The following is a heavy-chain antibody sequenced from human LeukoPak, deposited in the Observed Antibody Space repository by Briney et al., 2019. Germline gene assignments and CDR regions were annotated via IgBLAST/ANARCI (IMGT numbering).Heavy chain of an antibody. J-gene: IGHJ3*02. D-gene: IGHD4-17*01. CDR1: GFTFSSYS. V-gene: IGHV3-48*02. CDR3: ARDLDYGAFDI. CDR2: ISSSSTI. Sequence: PGGSLRLSCAASGFTFSSYSMNWVRQAPGKGLEWVSYISSSSTIYYADSVKGRFTISRDNAKNSLYLQMNSLRDEDTAVYYCARDLDYGAFDIWGQGTMVTVSS.